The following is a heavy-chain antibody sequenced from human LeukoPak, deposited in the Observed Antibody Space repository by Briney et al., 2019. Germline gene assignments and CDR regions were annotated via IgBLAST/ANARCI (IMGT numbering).Heavy chain of an antibody. D-gene: IGHD3-9*01. Sequence: ASVKVSCKASGYTFTSYGISWVRPAPGQGLEWMGWISAYTGNTNYAQKLQGRVTMTTDTSTSTAYMELRSLRSDDTAVYYCARDLGDILTGYYTAGGYFDYWGQGTLVTVSS. V-gene: IGHV1-18*01. J-gene: IGHJ4*02. CDR3: ARDLGDILTGYYTAGGYFDY. CDR1: GYTFTSYG. CDR2: ISAYTGNT.